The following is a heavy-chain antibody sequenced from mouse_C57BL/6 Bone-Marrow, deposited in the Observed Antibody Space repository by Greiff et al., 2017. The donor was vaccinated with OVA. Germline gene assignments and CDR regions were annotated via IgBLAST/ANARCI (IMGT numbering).Heavy chain of an antibody. J-gene: IGHJ3*01. CDR3: ARPDSYGSSYGFAY. Sequence: VQLQQSGPELVKPGASVKISCKASGYSLTSYNIHWVKQRPVQGLEWIGWIYPGRGNTKYNEQVKGKATLTADTSSSTAYMQLSSLTSEDSAVYYCARPDSYGSSYGFAYWGQGTLVTVSA. CDR1: GYSLTSYN. CDR2: IYPGRGNT. D-gene: IGHD1-1*01. V-gene: IGHV1-66*01.